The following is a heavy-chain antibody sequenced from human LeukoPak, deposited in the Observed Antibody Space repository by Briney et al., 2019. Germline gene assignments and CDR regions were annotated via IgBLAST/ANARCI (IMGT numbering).Heavy chain of an antibody. Sequence: GGSLRLSCAASGFTFSDYYMSWIRQAPGKGLEWVSYISSSGSTIYYADSVKGRFTISRDNAKNSLYLQMNSLRAEDTAVYYCAKSYVEMATHSAFDIWGQGTMVTVSS. V-gene: IGHV3-11*01. J-gene: IGHJ3*02. CDR2: ISSSGSTI. D-gene: IGHD5-12*01. CDR3: AKSYVEMATHSAFDI. CDR1: GFTFSDYY.